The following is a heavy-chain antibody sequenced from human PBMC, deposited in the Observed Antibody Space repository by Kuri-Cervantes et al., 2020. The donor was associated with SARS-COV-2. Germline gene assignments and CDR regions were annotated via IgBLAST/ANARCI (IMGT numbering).Heavy chain of an antibody. D-gene: IGHD4-17*01. CDR1: GGSFSGYY. J-gene: IGHJ4*02. CDR2: IFDSGST. CDR3: ARYVDTDYGDY. Sequence: GSLRLSCAVYGGSFSGYYWSWIRQPPGKGLEWIGSIFDSGSTYYKESLKSRVTISTDTSKNQFSLKLSSVTAADTAVYYCARYVDTDYGDYWGQGTLVTVSS. V-gene: IGHV4-34*12.